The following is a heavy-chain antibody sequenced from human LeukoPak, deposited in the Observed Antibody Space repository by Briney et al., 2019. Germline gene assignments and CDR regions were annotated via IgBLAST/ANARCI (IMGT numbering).Heavy chain of an antibody. D-gene: IGHD3-10*01. CDR2: ISRSGGTT. V-gene: IGHV3-23*01. J-gene: IGHJ4*02. CDR1: GFTFISYG. Sequence: GGSLRLFCAASGFTFISYGMSWVRQAPGKGLEWVSSISRSGGTTDYADSVKGRFTISRDNSKNTLYMQMNGLRVEDTALYYCAANYYDSGSSPYWGQGTLVTVSS. CDR3: AANYYDSGSSPY.